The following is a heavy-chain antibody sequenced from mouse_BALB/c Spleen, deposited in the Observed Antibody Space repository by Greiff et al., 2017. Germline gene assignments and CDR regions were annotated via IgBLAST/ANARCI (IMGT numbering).Heavy chain of an antibody. Sequence: EVKLMESGGGLVKPGGSLKLSCAASGFTFSSYAMSWVRQSPEKRLEWVAEISSGGSYTYYPDTVTGRFTISRDNAKNTLYLEMSSLRSEDTAMYYCALSTMITTGFAYWGQGTLVTVSA. CDR1: GFTFSSYA. V-gene: IGHV5-9-4*01. J-gene: IGHJ3*01. D-gene: IGHD2-4*01. CDR3: ALSTMITTGFAY. CDR2: ISSGGSYT.